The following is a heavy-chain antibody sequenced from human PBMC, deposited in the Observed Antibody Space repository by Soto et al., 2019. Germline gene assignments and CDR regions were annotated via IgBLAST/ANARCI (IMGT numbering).Heavy chain of an antibody. V-gene: IGHV3-23*01. D-gene: IGHD3-22*01. CDR1: GFTFSSYA. Sequence: PGGSLRLSCAASGFTFSSYAMSWVRQAPGKXLEWVSAISGSGGSTYYADSVKGRFTISRDNSKNTLYLQMNSLRAEDTAVYYCAKMPSVYYYDSSGRTFDYWGQGTLVTVSS. J-gene: IGHJ4*02. CDR2: ISGSGGST. CDR3: AKMPSVYYYDSSGRTFDY.